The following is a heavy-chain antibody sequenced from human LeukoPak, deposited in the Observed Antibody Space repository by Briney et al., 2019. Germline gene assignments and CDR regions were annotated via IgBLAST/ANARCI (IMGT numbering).Heavy chain of an antibody. CDR2: IYTSGNT. J-gene: IGHJ5*02. CDR1: GGSISSDNYF. V-gene: IGHV4-61*02. CDR3: AREGVIYYYGSGTYEGFDP. Sequence: PSETLSLTCTVSGGSISSDNYFWSWIRQPAGEGLEWIGRIYTSGNTNYNPSLKSRVTISVDTSKNQFSLKLSSVTAADTAVYYCAREGVIYYYGSGTYEGFDPWGQGTLVTVST. D-gene: IGHD3-10*01.